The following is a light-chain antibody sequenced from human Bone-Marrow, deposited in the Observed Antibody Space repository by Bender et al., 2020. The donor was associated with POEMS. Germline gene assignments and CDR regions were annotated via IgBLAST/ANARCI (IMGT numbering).Light chain of an antibody. CDR2: DDN. CDR1: NIGMKS. CDR3: QVWDSDSDQGGV. Sequence: SYVLSQPPSVSVAPGQTARITCGGANIGMKSLHWYQQRPGQAPLLVLYDDNDRPSGIPERFSGSNSGNTATLTISGVEAADEADYYCQVWDSDSDQGGVFGGGTKLTV. J-gene: IGLJ3*02. V-gene: IGLV3-21*02.